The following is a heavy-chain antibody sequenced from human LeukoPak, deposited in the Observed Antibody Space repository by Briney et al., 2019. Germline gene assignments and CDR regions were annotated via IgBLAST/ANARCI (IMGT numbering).Heavy chain of an antibody. CDR1: GFTFSNYA. V-gene: IGHV3-23*01. D-gene: IGHD3-3*01. CDR3: AKGGGVTAYFDY. J-gene: IGHJ4*02. Sequence: GGSLRLSCAASGFTFSNYAMSWVRQAPGKGLEWVSAIRYSGVGTYYTDSVKGRFTISRDNSKNTLYLQMNSLKAEDTAVYYCAKGGGVTAYFDYWGQGALVTVSS. CDR2: IRYSGVGT.